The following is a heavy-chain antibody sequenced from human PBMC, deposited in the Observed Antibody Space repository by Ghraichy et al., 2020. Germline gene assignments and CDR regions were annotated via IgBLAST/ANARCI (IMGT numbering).Heavy chain of an antibody. Sequence: SQTLSLTCIVSGGSISSGGYYWAWIRQPPGKGLEWIATIYYTGSTYYNPSLKSRVTISVDTSKDKFSLKLSSVTATDTAVYYCAKVLGNSWSNYYYYGMDVWGQGTTVIVSS. J-gene: IGHJ6*02. CDR2: IYYTGST. D-gene: IGHD3-10*01. CDR3: AKVLGNSWSNYYYYGMDV. CDR1: GGSISSGGYY. V-gene: IGHV4-39*01.